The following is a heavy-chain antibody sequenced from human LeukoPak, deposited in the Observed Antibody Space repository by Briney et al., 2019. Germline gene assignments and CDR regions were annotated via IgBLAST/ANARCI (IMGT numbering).Heavy chain of an antibody. CDR1: GFTFSSYS. CDR2: ISSSGRTI. V-gene: IGHV3-48*04. J-gene: IGHJ4*02. CDR3: VRDFDY. Sequence: GGSLRLSCAASGFTFSSYSMNWVRQAPGKGLEWVSYISSSGRTIYYADSVKGRFTISRDNAKNSLYLQMNSLRAEDTAVYYCVRDFDYWGQGTLVTVSS.